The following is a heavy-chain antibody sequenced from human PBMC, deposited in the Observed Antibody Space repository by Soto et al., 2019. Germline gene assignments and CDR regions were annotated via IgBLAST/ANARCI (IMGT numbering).Heavy chain of an antibody. Sequence: SETLSLTCAVSGGSISSGGYSWSWIRQPPGKGLEWIGYIYHSGSTYYNPSLKSRVTISVDRSKNQFSLKLSSVTAADTAVYYCARGGYSNYNFDYWGQGNLVTVSS. CDR1: GGSISSGGYS. D-gene: IGHD4-4*01. J-gene: IGHJ4*02. CDR3: ARGGYSNYNFDY. V-gene: IGHV4-30-2*01. CDR2: IYHSGST.